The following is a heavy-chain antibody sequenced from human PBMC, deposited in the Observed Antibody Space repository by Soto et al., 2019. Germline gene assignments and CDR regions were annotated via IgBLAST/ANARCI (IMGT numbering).Heavy chain of an antibody. J-gene: IGHJ3*02. Sequence: GGSLRLSCAASGFTFSSYAMSWVRQAPGKGLEWVSAISGSGGSTYYADSVKGRFTISRDNSKNTLYLQMNSLRAEDTAVYYCAKSEGNIVVVTDHDAFDIWGQGTMVTVSS. D-gene: IGHD2-21*02. CDR2: ISGSGGST. CDR1: GFTFSSYA. CDR3: AKSEGNIVVVTDHDAFDI. V-gene: IGHV3-23*01.